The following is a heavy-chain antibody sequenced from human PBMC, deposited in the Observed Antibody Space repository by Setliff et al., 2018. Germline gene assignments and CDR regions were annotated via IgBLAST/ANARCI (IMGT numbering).Heavy chain of an antibody. CDR3: AREEKIFGVVIMSY. CDR2: ISGYNGNT. V-gene: IGHV1-18*01. J-gene: IGHJ4*02. CDR1: GYTFTSYD. D-gene: IGHD3-3*01. Sequence: ASVKVSCKASGYTFTSYDINWVRQATGQGLEWLGWISGYNGNTNYAQKFQGRVTVTVDRSTSTAYMELSSLRSEDTAVYYCAREEKIFGVVIMSYWGQGTLVTVSS.